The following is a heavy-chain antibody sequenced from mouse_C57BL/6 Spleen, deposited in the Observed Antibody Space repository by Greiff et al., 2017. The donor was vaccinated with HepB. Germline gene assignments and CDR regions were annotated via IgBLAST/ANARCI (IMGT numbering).Heavy chain of an antibody. CDR1: GFNFKDYY. CDR3: ARESLLRIYFDY. D-gene: IGHD1-1*01. Sequence: EVQLQQSGAELVKPGASVKLSCTASGFNFKDYYMHWVKQRTEQGLEWIGRIDPEDGETKYAPKFQGKATLTADTSSNTAYLQLSSQTSEDTAVYYCARESLLRIYFDYWGQGTTLTVSS. CDR2: IDPEDGET. J-gene: IGHJ2*01. V-gene: IGHV14-2*01.